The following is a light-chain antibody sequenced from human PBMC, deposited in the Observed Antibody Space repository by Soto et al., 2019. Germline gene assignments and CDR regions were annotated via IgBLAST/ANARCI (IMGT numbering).Light chain of an antibody. Sequence: EIVMTQSPATLSVSPGERATLSCRASQSVSSNLAWYQQKPGQAPRLLIYGASTRATGIPARFSGSGSGTEFTLTISSLQTEDVAVYYCRQYYATPYTFGQGTKVEI. CDR3: RQYYATPYT. V-gene: IGKV3-15*01. J-gene: IGKJ2*01. CDR1: QSVSSN. CDR2: GAS.